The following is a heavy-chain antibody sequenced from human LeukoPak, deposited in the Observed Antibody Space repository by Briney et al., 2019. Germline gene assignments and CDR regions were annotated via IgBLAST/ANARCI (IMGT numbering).Heavy chain of an antibody. D-gene: IGHD3-22*01. CDR1: GYTFIIYG. V-gene: IGHV1-18*01. CDR3: ARGKAGTYYYDSSGYLDAFDI. CDR2: ISPYNGNT. Sequence: ASVKVSCKASGYTFIIYGISWVRQAPGQGLEWMGWISPYNGNTHYAQELQGRVTMTTDTSTRTVYMELMSLRSDDTAVYYCARGKAGTYYYDSSGYLDAFDIWGQGTMVTVSS. J-gene: IGHJ3*02.